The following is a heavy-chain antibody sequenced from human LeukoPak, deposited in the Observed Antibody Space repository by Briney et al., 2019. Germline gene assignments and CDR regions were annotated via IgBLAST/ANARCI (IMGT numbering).Heavy chain of an antibody. D-gene: IGHD6-13*01. CDR1: GFTFNTYG. CDR2: IGPDGATT. CDR3: ARGAQLTDF. V-gene: IGHV3-64*01. J-gene: IGHJ4*02. Sequence: GGSLRLSCAASGFTFNTYGMHWVRQAPGKGLECVSGIGPDGATTYYANSVKGRFTISRDNSKSMLYLQMGSLTADDMAVYYCARGAQLTDFWGQGTLVTVSS.